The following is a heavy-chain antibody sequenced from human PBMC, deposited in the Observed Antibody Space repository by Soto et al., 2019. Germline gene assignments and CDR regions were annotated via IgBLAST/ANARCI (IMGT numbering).Heavy chain of an antibody. D-gene: IGHD2-15*01. Sequence: PGGSLRLSCAASGFTLSGFDIHWVRQASGEGLEWVGQIKTKVESYATELAASVKDRFTISRDDPKNTAYLQMSSLKTEDTADYYCTRRYCSGGGCYSDFDFWGQGTLVTVSS. CDR1: GFTLSGFD. V-gene: IGHV3-73*01. CDR2: IKTKVESYAT. CDR3: TRRYCSGGGCYSDFDF. J-gene: IGHJ4*02.